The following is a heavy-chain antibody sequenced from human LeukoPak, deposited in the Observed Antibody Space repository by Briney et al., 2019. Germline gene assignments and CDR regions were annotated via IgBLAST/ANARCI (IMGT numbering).Heavy chain of an antibody. Sequence: SETLSLTCTVSGGSISSYYWSWIRQPPGKGLEWIGYIYYSGSTNYNPSLKSRVTMSVDTSKSQFSLKLSSVTAADTAVYYCARDPGGSYDYWGQGTLVTVSS. J-gene: IGHJ4*02. V-gene: IGHV4-59*12. CDR2: IYYSGST. D-gene: IGHD1-26*01. CDR3: ARDPGGSYDY. CDR1: GGSISSYY.